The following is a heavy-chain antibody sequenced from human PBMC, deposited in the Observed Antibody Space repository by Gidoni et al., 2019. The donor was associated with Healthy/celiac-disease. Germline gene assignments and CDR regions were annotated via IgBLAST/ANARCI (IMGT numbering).Heavy chain of an antibody. V-gene: IGHV3-23*01. Sequence: EVQLLEYGGGLVQPGGALRVSCEASGCTFSSYAMSWVRQAPGKGLEWVSAISGSGGSTYYADSVQGRFPISRDNSKNTLYLQMNSLGAGDTAVYYCAKVQRFGELGPWGQGTLVTVSS. CDR1: GCTFSSYA. D-gene: IGHD3-10*01. CDR3: AKVQRFGELGP. J-gene: IGHJ5*02. CDR2: ISGSGGST.